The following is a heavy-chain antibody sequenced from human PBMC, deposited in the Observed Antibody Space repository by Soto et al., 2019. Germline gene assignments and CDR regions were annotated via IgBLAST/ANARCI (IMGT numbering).Heavy chain of an antibody. CDR1: GGSISSYY. J-gene: IGHJ6*03. CDR3: ARGNKERLLYYYYYSMDV. D-gene: IGHD1-26*01. V-gene: IGHV4-59*01. CDR2: IYYSGST. Sequence: TLSLTCTVSGGSISSYYWSWIRQPPGKGLEWIGYIYYSGSTNYNPSLKSRVTISVDTSKNQFSLKLSSVTAADTAVYYCARGNKERLLYYYYYSMDVWGKGTTVTVSS.